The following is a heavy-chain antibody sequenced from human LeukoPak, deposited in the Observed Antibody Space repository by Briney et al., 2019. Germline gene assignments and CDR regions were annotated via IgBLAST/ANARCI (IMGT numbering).Heavy chain of an antibody. V-gene: IGHV3-66*01. Sequence: GGSLRLSCAASGFSVRGGFMNWVRQAPGKGLEWVSLLSNTENSFYADSVKGRFTLSRDISNNTLYLHMHSLRGEDTAVYFCARAIGVVDCGTQTCYPYHFDKWGRGTLVTVSS. D-gene: IGHD2-21*01. J-gene: IGHJ4*02. CDR3: ARAIGVVDCGTQTCYPYHFDK. CDR2: LSNTENS. CDR1: GFSVRGGF.